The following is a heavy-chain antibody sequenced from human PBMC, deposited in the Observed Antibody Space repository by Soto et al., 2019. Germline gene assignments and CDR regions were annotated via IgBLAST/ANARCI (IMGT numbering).Heavy chain of an antibody. D-gene: IGHD2-2*01. CDR3: AKDRRDCSSTSCYVAGYYMDV. Sequence: PGGSLRLSCAASGFTFDDYAMHWVRQAPGKGLEWVSGISWNSGSIGYADSVKGRFTISRDNAKNSLYLQMNSLRAEDTALYYCAKDRRDCSSTSCYVAGYYMDVWGKGTTVTVSS. CDR2: ISWNSGSI. V-gene: IGHV3-9*01. J-gene: IGHJ6*03. CDR1: GFTFDDYA.